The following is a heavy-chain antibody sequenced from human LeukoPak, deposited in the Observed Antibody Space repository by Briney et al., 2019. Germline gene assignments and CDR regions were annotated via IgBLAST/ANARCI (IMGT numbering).Heavy chain of an antibody. CDR2: MYYGGTT. V-gene: IGHV4-39*02. Sequence: PSETLSLTCSVSGGSIGTDIYYGGWVRQPPGKGLEWIGSMYYGGTTYFNPSLKSRVTLSVDTSKNDFSLRLSSVTAADSAVYFCATGKYSGYYDYWGQGTLVTVSS. CDR1: GGSIGTDIYY. CDR3: ATGKYSGYYDY. J-gene: IGHJ4*02. D-gene: IGHD5-12*01.